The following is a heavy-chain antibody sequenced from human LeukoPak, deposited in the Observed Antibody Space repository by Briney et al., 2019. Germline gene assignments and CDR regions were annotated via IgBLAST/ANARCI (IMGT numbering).Heavy chain of an antibody. CDR1: GFTFNDHY. J-gene: IGHJ6*03. D-gene: IGHD4-17*01. CDR2: ISPRSTTI. CDR3: AREAYGGYVDDFYYYYYMDV. Sequence: GGSLKLSCAASGFTFNDHYMTWIRQAPGKSLEWVSYISPRSTTIYSAASVKGRFTISRDNAKNSLYLQMNSLGAEDTAVYYCAREAYGGYVDDFYYYYYMDVWGKGTTVSVSS. V-gene: IGHV3-11*04.